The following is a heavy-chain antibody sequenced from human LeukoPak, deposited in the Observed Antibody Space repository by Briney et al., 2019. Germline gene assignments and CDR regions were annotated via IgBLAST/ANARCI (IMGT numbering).Heavy chain of an antibody. V-gene: IGHV3-23*01. CDR1: GFTFSSYA. Sequence: GASLRLSCAASGFTFSSYAMSWVRQAPGKGLEWVSAISGSGGSTYYADSVKGRFTISRDDSKNTLYLQMNSLRAEDTAVYYCAKDPTEYYDSSGYCYFDYWGQGTLVTVSS. J-gene: IGHJ4*02. CDR3: AKDPTEYYDSSGYCYFDY. CDR2: ISGSGGST. D-gene: IGHD3-22*01.